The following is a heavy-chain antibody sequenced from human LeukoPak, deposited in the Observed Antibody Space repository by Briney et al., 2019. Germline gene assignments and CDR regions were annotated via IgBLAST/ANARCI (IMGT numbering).Heavy chain of an antibody. V-gene: IGHV4-34*01. CDR3: ARAVAGPGDV. CDR1: GGSFSGYY. J-gene: IGHJ6*04. CDR2: INHSGST. Sequence: SETLSLTCAVYGGSFSGYYWSWIRQPPGKGLEWIGEINHSGSTNYNPSLKSRVTISVDTSKNQFSLKLSSVTAADTAVYYCARAVAGPGDVWGKGTTVTVSS. D-gene: IGHD6-19*01.